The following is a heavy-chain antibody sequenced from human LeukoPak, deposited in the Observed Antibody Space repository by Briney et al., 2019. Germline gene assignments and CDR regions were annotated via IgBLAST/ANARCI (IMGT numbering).Heavy chain of an antibody. CDR1: GFTFSSYS. CDR2: ISYDGSNK. CDR3: AKLSGSHGRHAFDI. V-gene: IGHV3-30*18. J-gene: IGHJ3*02. Sequence: GGSLRLSCAASGFTFSSYSMNWVRQAPGKGLEWVAVISYDGSNKYYADSVKGRFTISRDNSKNTLYLQMNSLRAEDTAVYYCAKLSGSHGRHAFDIWGQGTMVTVSS. D-gene: IGHD1-26*01.